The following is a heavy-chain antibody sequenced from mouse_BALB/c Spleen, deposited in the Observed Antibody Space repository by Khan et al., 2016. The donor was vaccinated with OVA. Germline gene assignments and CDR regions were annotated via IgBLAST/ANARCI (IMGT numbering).Heavy chain of an antibody. CDR3: TRVYVGYFDY. CDR2: ISSGGSLT. V-gene: IGHV5-9-3*01. J-gene: IGHJ2*01. D-gene: IGHD1-1*01. CDR1: GFTFSTYA. Sequence: EVELVESGGGLVKPGGSLKLSCAASGFTFSTYAMSWVRQTPEKRLEWVATISSGGSLTYYPDSVQGRFTISRDNGKNTLYLLMSSLRSEDTAMYYCTRVYVGYFDYWGQGTTLTVCS.